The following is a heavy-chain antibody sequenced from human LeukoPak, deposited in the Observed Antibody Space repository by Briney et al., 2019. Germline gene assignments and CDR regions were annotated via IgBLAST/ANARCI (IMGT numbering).Heavy chain of an antibody. CDR2: ISWNSGSI. CDR3: ARAYCGGDCYSEGYEGFDY. D-gene: IGHD2-21*02. CDR1: GFTFDDYA. J-gene: IGHJ4*02. Sequence: PGRSLRLSCAASGFTFDDYAMHWVRQAPGKGLEWVSGISWNSGSIGYADSVKGRFTISRDNAKNSLYLQMNSLRAEDTAVYYCARAYCGGDCYSEGYEGFDYWGQGTLVTVSS. V-gene: IGHV3-9*01.